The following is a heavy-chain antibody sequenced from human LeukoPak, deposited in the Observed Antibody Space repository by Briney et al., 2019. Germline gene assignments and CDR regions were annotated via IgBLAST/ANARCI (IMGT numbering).Heavy chain of an antibody. J-gene: IGHJ4*02. CDR3: ARVLQGEWFFDY. CDR1: GFTFSTYW. Sequence: PGGSLRLSCADSGFTFSTYWMHWVRQTPGKGLVWVSRINTDGSTTNYADSVKGRFTISRDNAKNTLYLQMNSLRAEDTAVYYCARVLQGEWFFDYWGQGTLVTVSS. CDR2: INTDGSTT. V-gene: IGHV3-74*01. D-gene: IGHD3-3*01.